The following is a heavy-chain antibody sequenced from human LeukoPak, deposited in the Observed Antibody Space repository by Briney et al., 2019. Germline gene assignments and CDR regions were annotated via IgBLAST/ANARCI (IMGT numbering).Heavy chain of an antibody. CDR1: GGTFSSYA. J-gene: IGHJ5*02. Sequence: GASVKVSCKASGGTFSSYAISWVRQAPGQGLEWMGGIIPIFGTANYAQKFQGRVTITTDESTSTAYMELSSLRSEDTAVYYRARDQFGRFDPWGQGTLVTVSS. CDR3: ARDQFGRFDP. CDR2: IIPIFGTA. V-gene: IGHV1-69*05. D-gene: IGHD3-10*01.